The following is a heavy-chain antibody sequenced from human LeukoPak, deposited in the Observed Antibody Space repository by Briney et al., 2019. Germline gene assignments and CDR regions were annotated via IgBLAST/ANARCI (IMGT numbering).Heavy chain of an antibody. CDR3: AKNYYGSGSYTWGSLYYFDY. Sequence: ASVKVSCKASGYTFTSYYMHWVRQAPGQGLEWMGIINPSGGSTSYAQKFQGRVTMTRDTSTSTVYMELSSLRSEDTAVYYCAKNYYGSGSYTWGSLYYFDYWGQGTLVTVSS. D-gene: IGHD3-10*01. CDR2: INPSGGST. J-gene: IGHJ4*02. V-gene: IGHV1-46*01. CDR1: GYTFTSYY.